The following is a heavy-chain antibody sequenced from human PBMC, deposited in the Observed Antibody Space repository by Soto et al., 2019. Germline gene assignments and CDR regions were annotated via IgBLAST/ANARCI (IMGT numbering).Heavy chain of an antibody. Sequence: QVQLQESGPGLVKPSQTLSLTCTVSGGSISSGGYYWSWIRQHPGKGLEWIGYIYYSGSTYYNPSLKSRVTTSVDTSKNQFSLKLSSVTAADTAVYYCAREVFSVTDLAFDYWGQGTLVTVSS. J-gene: IGHJ4*02. V-gene: IGHV4-31*03. CDR1: GGSISSGGYY. CDR3: AREVFSVTDLAFDY. D-gene: IGHD4-4*01. CDR2: IYYSGST.